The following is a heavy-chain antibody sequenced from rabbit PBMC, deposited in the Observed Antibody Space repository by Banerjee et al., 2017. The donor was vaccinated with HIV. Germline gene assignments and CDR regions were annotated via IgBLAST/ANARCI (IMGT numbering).Heavy chain of an antibody. V-gene: IGHV1S7*01. J-gene: IGHJ4*01. Sequence: QSLEESGGGLVQPGGSLKLSCKASGFDFGTYYMSWVRQAPGKGLEWIGYIGPVFGIAGDANWVNGRFTISSHNAQNTLYLQLNSLTAADTATYFCARDMGVAAGYYFNLWGQGTLVTVS. D-gene: IGHD4-1*01. CDR1: GFDFGTYY. CDR3: ARDMGVAAGYYFNL. CDR2: IGPVFGIA.